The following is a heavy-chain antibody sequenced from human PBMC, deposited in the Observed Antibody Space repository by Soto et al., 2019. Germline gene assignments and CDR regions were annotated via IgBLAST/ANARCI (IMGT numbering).Heavy chain of an antibody. CDR1: GGSISSSGYY. D-gene: IGHD2-15*01. CDR2: IYYRGST. V-gene: IGHV4-39*01. J-gene: IGHJ5*02. CDR3: AIRLVAARHWFDP. Sequence: QLHLQESGPGLVKPSETLSLTCTVSGGSISSSGYYWGWIRQPPGKGLEWIGSIYYRGSTYYNPYIKILITIAAATSKSQVSLNLTSVTAADAAVYYCAIRLVAARHWFDPWGEGTLVTVSS.